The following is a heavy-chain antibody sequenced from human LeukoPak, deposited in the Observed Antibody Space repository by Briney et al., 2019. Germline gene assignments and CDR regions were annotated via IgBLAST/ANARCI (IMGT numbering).Heavy chain of an antibody. D-gene: IGHD4-17*01. Sequence: GGSLRLSCEASGFTFSSYNMNWVRQAPGKGLEWVSYISSSGSTIYYADSVEGRFTISRDNAKNSLYLQMNSLRAEDTAVYYCARGRLYGDYDYWGQGTLVTVSS. CDR2: ISSSGSTI. J-gene: IGHJ4*02. CDR3: ARGRLYGDYDY. CDR1: GFTFSSYN. V-gene: IGHV3-48*04.